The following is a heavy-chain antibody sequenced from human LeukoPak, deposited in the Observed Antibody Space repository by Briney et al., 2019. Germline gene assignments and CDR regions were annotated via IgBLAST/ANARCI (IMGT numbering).Heavy chain of an antibody. CDR1: GGTFSSYA. V-gene: IGHV1-69*13. CDR2: IIPIFGAA. CDR3: ARGVAVAGTFWY. D-gene: IGHD6-19*01. J-gene: IGHJ4*02. Sequence: SVKVSCKASGGTFSSYAISWVRQAPGQGLEWMGGIIPIFGAANYAQKFQGRVTITADESTSTAYMELSSLRSEDTAVYYCARGVAVAGTFWYWGQGTLVTVSS.